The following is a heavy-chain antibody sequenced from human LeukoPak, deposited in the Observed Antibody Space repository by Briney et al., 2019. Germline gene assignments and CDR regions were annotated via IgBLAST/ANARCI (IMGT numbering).Heavy chain of an antibody. CDR2: INHSGST. J-gene: IGHJ2*01. V-gene: IGHV4-39*07. D-gene: IGHD6-13*01. CDR3: ARIPNTSRGYFDL. CDR1: GGSISSSSYY. Sequence: SETLSLTCTVSGGSISSSSYYWGWIRQPPGKGLEWIGEINHSGSTNYNPSLKSRVTISVDTSKNQFSLKLSSVTAADTAVYYCARIPNTSRGYFDLWGRSTLVTVSS.